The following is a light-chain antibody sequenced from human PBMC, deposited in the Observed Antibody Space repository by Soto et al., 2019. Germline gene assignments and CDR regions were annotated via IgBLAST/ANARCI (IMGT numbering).Light chain of an antibody. Sequence: EVVLTQSPGTLSLSPGERATLSCRASQSVGSYLAWYQQKPGQAPRLLIYDTSNRATGIPARFSGSGSGTDFTLTISSLEPEDFAIYYCQQRDSWPLTFGQGTRLDIK. CDR2: DTS. J-gene: IGKJ5*01. CDR3: QQRDSWPLT. CDR1: QSVGSY. V-gene: IGKV3-11*01.